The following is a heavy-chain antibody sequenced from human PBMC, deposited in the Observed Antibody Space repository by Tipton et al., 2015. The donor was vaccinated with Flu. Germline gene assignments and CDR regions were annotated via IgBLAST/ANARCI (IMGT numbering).Heavy chain of an antibody. D-gene: IGHD2-2*01. CDR2: IIPIFGTA. Sequence: QLVQSGAEVKKPGSSVKVSCKASGGTFSSYAISWVRQAPGQGLEWMGGIIPIFGTANYAQKFQSRVTITADESTSTAYMELSSLRSEDTAVYYCARDSCRGSTSCYQAQSVEWRDYYYYYYGMDVWGQGTTVTVSS. CDR3: ARDSCRGSTSCYQAQSVEWRDYYYYYYGMDV. V-gene: IGHV1-69*01. CDR1: GGTFSSYA. J-gene: IGHJ6*02.